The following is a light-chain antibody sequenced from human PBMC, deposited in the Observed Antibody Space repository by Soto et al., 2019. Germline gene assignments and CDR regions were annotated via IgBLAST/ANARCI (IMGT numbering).Light chain of an antibody. V-gene: IGKV3-15*01. CDR2: GAS. Sequence: RHARASLSIFTCELLNPSFSASQSVSSNLAWYQQKPGQAPRLLIYGASTRATGIQARFSGSGSGTEFTLTISSLQSEDFAVYYFRQYNNGNTLKFGQGTRLEIK. CDR3: RQYNNGNTLK. J-gene: IGKJ5*01. CDR1: QSVSSN.